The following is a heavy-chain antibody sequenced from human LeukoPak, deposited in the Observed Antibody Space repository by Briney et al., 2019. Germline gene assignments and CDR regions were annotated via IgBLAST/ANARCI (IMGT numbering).Heavy chain of an antibody. CDR1: GFTFSSYA. J-gene: IGHJ2*01. V-gene: IGHV3-23*01. CDR3: AKDFRFGVVTTWDFDL. CDR2: ISGSGGTT. Sequence: GGSLRLSCAASGFTFSSYAMSWVRQAPGKGLEWVSFISGSGGTTYYADSVKGRFTISRDNSKNTLYLQMNSLRAEDTALYYCAKDFRFGVVTTWDFDLWGRGTLVTVSP. D-gene: IGHD3-3*01.